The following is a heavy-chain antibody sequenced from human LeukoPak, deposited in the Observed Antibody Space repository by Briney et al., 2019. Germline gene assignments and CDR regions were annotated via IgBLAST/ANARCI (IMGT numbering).Heavy chain of an antibody. CDR1: GGSISSSSYY. CDR3: ARQGAGGRAFDI. Sequence: SETLSLTCTVSGGSISSSSYYWGWIRQPPGKGLEWIGSIYYSGSTYYNPSLKSRVTISVETSKNQVSLKLSSVTAADTAVYYCARQGAGGRAFDIWGQGTMVTVSS. CDR2: IYYSGST. V-gene: IGHV4-39*01. D-gene: IGHD6-19*01. J-gene: IGHJ3*02.